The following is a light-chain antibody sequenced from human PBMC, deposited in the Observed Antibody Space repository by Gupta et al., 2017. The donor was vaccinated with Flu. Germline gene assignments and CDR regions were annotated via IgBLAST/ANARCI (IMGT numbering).Light chain of an antibody. CDR1: SSDSGSNC. CDR3: AAGDDSLSGFL. J-gene: IGLJ2*01. Sequence: QSVLPQPRSASERPGRRVTVPCSGGSSDSGSNCVYRYQQAPVTAPNLLIYRSNKRPSEVPERFSGSTYGTSASLASSGLRAEDEADYYCAAGDDSLSGFLFGGGTKLTV. CDR2: RSN. V-gene: IGLV1-47*01.